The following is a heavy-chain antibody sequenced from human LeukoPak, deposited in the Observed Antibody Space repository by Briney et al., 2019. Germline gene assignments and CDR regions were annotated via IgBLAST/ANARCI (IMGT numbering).Heavy chain of an antibody. Sequence: PSETLSLTCAVSGGSISGHYWSWVRQPPGKGLEWIAYISYRGVTNFNPSLKSRVAISVDTSKNQFSLKLSSVPATDTAVYYCARLVGGAGRTFAPWGQGTLVTVSS. V-gene: IGHV4-59*08. J-gene: IGHJ5*02. D-gene: IGHD3-10*01. CDR2: ISYRGVT. CDR1: GGSISGHY. CDR3: ARLVGGAGRTFAP.